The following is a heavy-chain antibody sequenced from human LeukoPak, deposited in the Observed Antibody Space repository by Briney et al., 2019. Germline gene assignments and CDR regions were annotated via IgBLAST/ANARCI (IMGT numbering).Heavy chain of an antibody. CDR3: ARDERYDSSGYPFDY. V-gene: IGHV1-46*01. J-gene: IGHJ4*02. CDR1: GYSFTSHY. CDR2: INPTGSST. Sequence: ASVKVSCKASGYSFTSHYMHWVRQAPGQGLEWLGLINPTGSSTLYAQKFQGRVTMTRDMSTTTDYMELSSLRSDDTAVYYCARDERYDSSGYPFDYWGQGPLVTVSS. D-gene: IGHD3-22*01.